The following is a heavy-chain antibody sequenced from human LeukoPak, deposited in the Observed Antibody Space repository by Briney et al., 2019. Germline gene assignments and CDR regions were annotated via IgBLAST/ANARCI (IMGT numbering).Heavy chain of an antibody. CDR2: IYPGDSDT. CDR1: GYSFTSYW. Sequence: HGGSLKISCQGSGYSFTSYWIGWVRQLPGKGLEWMGIIYPGDSDTRYSPSFQGQVTISADKSISTAYLQWSSLKASDTAMYYCARQDTAMVTFDYWGQGTLVTVSS. D-gene: IGHD5-18*01. CDR3: ARQDTAMVTFDY. J-gene: IGHJ4*02. V-gene: IGHV5-51*01.